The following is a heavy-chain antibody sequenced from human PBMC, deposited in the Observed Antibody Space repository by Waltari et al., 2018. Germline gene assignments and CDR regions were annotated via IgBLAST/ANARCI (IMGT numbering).Heavy chain of an antibody. J-gene: IGHJ6*02. D-gene: IGHD3-3*01. CDR1: GLHLGNFW. CDR3: ARDWRNLGMDV. Sequence: EVQMVESGGGLVKPGGSLRLSCEASGLHLGNFWVYWVRHGPGKGLMYVSGLDADGTRTRYADSVRGRFTISRDNAKNAVYLQMTSLRNEDTALYYCARDWRNLGMDVWGQGTTVTVSS. CDR2: LDADGTRT. V-gene: IGHV3-74*01.